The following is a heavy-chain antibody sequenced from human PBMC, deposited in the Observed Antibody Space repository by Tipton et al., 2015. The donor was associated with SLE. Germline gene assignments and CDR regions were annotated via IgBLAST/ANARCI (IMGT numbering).Heavy chain of an antibody. CDR2: IYYSGTT. D-gene: IGHD5-18*01. Sequence: TLSLTCTVSGGSISSGGYYWTWIRQPPGKGLEWIGFIYYSGTTYYNPSLMSRVTISEDTSKNQFSLKLSSVTAADTAVYYCARDSTPGRGYSYGLYMDVWGKGTTVTVSS. V-gene: IGHV4-30-4*01. CDR1: GGSISSGGYY. CDR3: ARDSTPGRGYSYGLYMDV. J-gene: IGHJ6*03.